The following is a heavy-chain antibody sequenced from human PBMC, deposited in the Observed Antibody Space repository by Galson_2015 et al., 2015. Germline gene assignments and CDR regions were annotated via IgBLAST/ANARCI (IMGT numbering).Heavy chain of an antibody. CDR1: GYSFTSYW. CDR3: ARHAVPMIVETDAFDI. V-gene: IGHV5-51*01. J-gene: IGHJ3*02. D-gene: IGHD3-22*01. CDR2: IYPGDSDT. Sequence: QSGAEVKKPGESLTISCTGSGYSFTSYWIGWVRQMPGKGLEWMGIIYPGDSDTRYSPSFQGQVTISADKSISTAYLQWSSLKASDTAMYYCARHAVPMIVETDAFDIWGQGTMVTVSS.